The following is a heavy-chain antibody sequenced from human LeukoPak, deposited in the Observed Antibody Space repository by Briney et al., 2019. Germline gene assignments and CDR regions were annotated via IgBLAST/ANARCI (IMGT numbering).Heavy chain of an antibody. CDR3: ARDGVVVVPAARYYYYYYMDV. CDR1: GYTFTGHY. CDR2: INPNSGGT. J-gene: IGHJ6*03. V-gene: IGHV1-2*02. D-gene: IGHD2-2*01. Sequence: GASVKVSCKASGYTFTGHYMHWVRQAPGQGLEWMGWINPNSGGTNYAQKFPGRVSMTRDTSISTAYMELSRLRSDDTAVYYCARDGVVVVPAARYYYYYYMDVWGKGTTVTVSS.